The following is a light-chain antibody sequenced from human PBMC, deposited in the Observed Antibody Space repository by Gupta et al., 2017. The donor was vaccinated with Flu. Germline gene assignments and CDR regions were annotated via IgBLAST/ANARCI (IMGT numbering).Light chain of an antibody. Sequence: SVLTQPPSASGTPGQRVTISCSGSSSNVGRYAVNWYQQLPGTAPKLLIYNNNRRPSGVPDRFSDSKSGTSASLAISGLQSEDEADYYCAAWDGSLNAWVFGGGTKLTVL. V-gene: IGLV1-44*01. CDR2: NNN. CDR1: SSNVGRYA. CDR3: AAWDGSLNAWV. J-gene: IGLJ3*02.